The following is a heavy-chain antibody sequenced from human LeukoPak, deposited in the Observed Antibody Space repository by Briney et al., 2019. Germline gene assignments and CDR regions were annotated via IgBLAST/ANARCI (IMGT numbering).Heavy chain of an antibody. CDR3: AREGDYGDYRAAFDI. J-gene: IGHJ3*02. CDR2: IYYSGST. V-gene: IGHV4-30-4*01. D-gene: IGHD4-17*01. Sequence: PSETLSLTYTVSGGSISSGDYYWSWIRQPPGKGLEWIGYIYYSGSTYYNPSLKSRVTISVDTSKNQFSLKLSSVTAADTAVYYCAREGDYGDYRAAFDIWGQGTMVTVSS. CDR1: GGSISSGDYY.